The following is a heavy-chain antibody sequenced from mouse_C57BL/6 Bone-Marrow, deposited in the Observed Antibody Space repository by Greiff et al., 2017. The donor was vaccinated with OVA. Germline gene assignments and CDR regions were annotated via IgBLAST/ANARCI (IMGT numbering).Heavy chain of an antibody. CDR3: TTLDYYGSSYGFAY. D-gene: IGHD1-1*01. V-gene: IGHV14-4*01. CDR1: GFNIKDDY. Sequence: LVESGAELVRPGASVKLSCTASGFNIKDDYMHWVKQRPEQGLEWIGWIDPENGDTEYASKFQGKATITADTSSNTAYLQLSSLTSEDTAVYYCTTLDYYGSSYGFAYWGQGTLVTVSA. CDR2: IDPENGDT. J-gene: IGHJ3*01.